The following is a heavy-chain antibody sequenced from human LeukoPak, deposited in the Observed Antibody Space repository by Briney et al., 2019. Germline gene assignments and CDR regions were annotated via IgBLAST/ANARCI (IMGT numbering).Heavy chain of an antibody. Sequence: GGSLRLSCAASGFTFSSYAMSWVRQAPGKGLEWVSAISGSGGSTYYADSVKGRFTISRDNSKNTLYLQMNSLRAEDTAVYYCARDRGGLLRYFDWLSPIPYYFDYWGQGTLVTVSS. D-gene: IGHD3-9*01. CDR1: GFTFSSYA. V-gene: IGHV3-23*01. CDR3: ARDRGGLLRYFDWLSPIPYYFDY. J-gene: IGHJ4*02. CDR2: ISGSGGST.